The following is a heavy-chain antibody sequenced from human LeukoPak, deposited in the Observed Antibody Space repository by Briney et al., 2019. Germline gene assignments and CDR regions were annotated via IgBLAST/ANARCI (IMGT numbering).Heavy chain of an antibody. CDR1: GFTFSASA. Sequence: GGSLRLSCTASGFTFSASAMSWVRQAPGKGLEWVAATDGGGTTTFYADSVKGRFTISRDTSKNTLFLQLNSLRAEDTAVYYCARGGYYASFDYWGQGTLVTVSS. CDR2: TDGGGTTT. D-gene: IGHD3-22*01. J-gene: IGHJ4*02. V-gene: IGHV3-23*01. CDR3: ARGGYYASFDY.